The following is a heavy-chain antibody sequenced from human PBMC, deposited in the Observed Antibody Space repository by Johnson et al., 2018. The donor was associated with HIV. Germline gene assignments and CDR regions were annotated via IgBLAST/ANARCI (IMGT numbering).Heavy chain of an antibody. Sequence: VQLVESGGGVVQPGRSLRLSCAASGFTFSSYTVHWVRQSPGKGLEWVSLISHDGSNEYYADSVKGRFTVSRDNSKNTLYLQMNSLSAEDTAVYYCARERNAAAGLDAFDIWGQGTMVTVSS. J-gene: IGHJ3*02. CDR3: ARERNAAAGLDAFDI. D-gene: IGHD6-13*01. CDR2: ISHDGSNE. CDR1: GFTFSSYT. V-gene: IGHV3-30-3*01.